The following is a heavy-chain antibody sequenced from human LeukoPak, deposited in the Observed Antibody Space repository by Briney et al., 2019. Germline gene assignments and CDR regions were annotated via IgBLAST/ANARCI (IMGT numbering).Heavy chain of an antibody. V-gene: IGHV3-9*01. Sequence: PGGSLRLSCAASGFTFDDYAMHWARQAPGKGLEWVSGISWNSGSIGYADSVKGRFTISRDNAKNSLYLQMNSLRAEDTALYYCAKDMGYGSGSYSFDYWGQGTLVTVSS. CDR1: GFTFDDYA. J-gene: IGHJ4*02. CDR3: AKDMGYGSGSYSFDY. CDR2: ISWNSGSI. D-gene: IGHD3-10*01.